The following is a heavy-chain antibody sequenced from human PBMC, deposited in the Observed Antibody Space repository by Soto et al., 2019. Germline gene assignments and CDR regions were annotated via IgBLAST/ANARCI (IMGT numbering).Heavy chain of an antibody. J-gene: IGHJ5*02. Sequence: QLQLQESGPGLVKPSETLSLTCTFSGGSISSSSYYWGWIRQPPGKGREWIGSIYYSGSTYYNPSLKRRAPXTXDXXKNPFSLKLSSVTGADTAVYYCWSPKIAFYYWFDPWGQGTLVTVSS. CDR1: GGSISSSSYY. CDR3: WSPKIAFYYWFDP. CDR2: IYYSGST. D-gene: IGHD1-26*01. V-gene: IGHV4-39*01.